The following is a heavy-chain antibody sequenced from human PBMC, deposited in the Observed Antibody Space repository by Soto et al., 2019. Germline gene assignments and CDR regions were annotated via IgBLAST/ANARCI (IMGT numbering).Heavy chain of an antibody. CDR1: GGSISSYY. D-gene: IGHD6-13*01. CDR2: IYYSGST. J-gene: IGHJ4*02. V-gene: IGHV4-59*01. CDR3: ARSPYSSSWYLGYYFDY. Sequence: SETLSLTCTVSGGSISSYYWSWIRQPPGKGLEWIGYIYYSGSTNYNPSLKSRVTISVDTSKNQFSLKLSSVTAADTAVYYCARSPYSSSWYLGYYFDYWGQGTLVTVSS.